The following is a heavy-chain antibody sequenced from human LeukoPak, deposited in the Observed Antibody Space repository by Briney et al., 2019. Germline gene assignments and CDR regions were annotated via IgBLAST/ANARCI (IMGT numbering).Heavy chain of an antibody. Sequence: GGSLRLSCAASGFTFSSYAMSWVRQAPGKGLEWVSAISGSGGSTYYADSVKGRFTISRDNSKNTLYLQMNSLRAEDTAVYYCACRYDYVWGSYRYTPPDYWGQGTLVTVSS. CDR3: ACRYDYVWGSYRYTPPDY. D-gene: IGHD3-16*02. V-gene: IGHV3-23*01. CDR2: ISGSGGST. CDR1: GFTFSSYA. J-gene: IGHJ4*02.